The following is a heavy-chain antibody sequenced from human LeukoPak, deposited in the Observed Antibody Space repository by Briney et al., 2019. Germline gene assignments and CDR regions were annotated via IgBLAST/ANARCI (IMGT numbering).Heavy chain of an antibody. J-gene: IGHJ3*02. Sequence: ASMKVSCKASGYTFTYRYLHWVRQAPGQALEWMGWITPFNGNTNYAQKFQDRVTITRDRSMSTAYMELSSLRSEDTAMYYCASWTASGYGDAFDIWGQGTMVTVSS. CDR3: ASWTASGYGDAFDI. D-gene: IGHD3-22*01. V-gene: IGHV1-45*02. CDR1: GYTFTYRY. CDR2: ITPFNGNT.